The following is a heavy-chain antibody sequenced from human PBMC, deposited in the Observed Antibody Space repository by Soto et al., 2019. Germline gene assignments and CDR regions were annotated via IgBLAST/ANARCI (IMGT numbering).Heavy chain of an antibody. CDR3: VRLIGNSWLDF. J-gene: IGHJ5*01. Sequence: QTLSLTCAISGDSVSSSSVTWNWIRQSPSRGLEWLGRTYYRSKWYNDYAESVKSRITINPDTSKNQFPLHLNSVTPEDTAVNYCVRLIGNSWLDFWGQGTLVTVSS. CDR1: GDSVSSSSVT. D-gene: IGHD1-26*01. CDR2: TYYRSKWYN. V-gene: IGHV6-1*01.